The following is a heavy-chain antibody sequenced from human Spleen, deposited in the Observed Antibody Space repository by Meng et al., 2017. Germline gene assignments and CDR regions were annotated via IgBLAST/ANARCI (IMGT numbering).Heavy chain of an antibody. Sequence: LKPSDTLSLTCVVSGGSFSDYYWSWIRQPPGKGLEWIGEINHSGSTNYNPSLESRATISVDTSQNNLSLKLSSVTAADSAVYYCARGPTTMAHDFDYWGQGTLVTVSS. J-gene: IGHJ4*02. V-gene: IGHV4-34*01. CDR1: GGSFSDYY. D-gene: IGHD4-11*01. CDR2: INHSGST. CDR3: ARGPTTMAHDFDY.